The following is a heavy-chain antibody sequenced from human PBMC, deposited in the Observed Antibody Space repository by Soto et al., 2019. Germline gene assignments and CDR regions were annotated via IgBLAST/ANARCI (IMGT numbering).Heavy chain of an antibody. J-gene: IGHJ5*02. CDR1: GASIRSTDYY. D-gene: IGHD2-21*02. V-gene: IGHV4-30-4*01. Sequence: SETLSLTCTVSGASIRSTDYYWSWIRQAPGKGLEWIGYVYYTGSTYYNPSLMSRLTISVDTSKNQFSLKLTSVTAAETAVYYCVRTARQGAVAPHWFDRWGQGTQVTVYS. CDR3: VRTARQGAVAPHWFDR. CDR2: VYYTGST.